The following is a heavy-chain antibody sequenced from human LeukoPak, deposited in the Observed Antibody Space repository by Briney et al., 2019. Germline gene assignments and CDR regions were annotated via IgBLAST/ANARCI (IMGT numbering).Heavy chain of an antibody. CDR2: IIPIFGTA. J-gene: IGHJ4*02. V-gene: IGHV1-69*05. D-gene: IGHD6-19*01. CDR3: ARDHPDSSGWYSGFDY. Sequence: SVKVSCKASGGTFSSYAISWVRQAPGQGLEWMGRIIPIFGTANYAQKFQGRATITTDESTSTAYMELSSLRSEDTAVYYCARDHPDSSGWYSGFDYWGQGTLVTVSS. CDR1: GGTFSSYA.